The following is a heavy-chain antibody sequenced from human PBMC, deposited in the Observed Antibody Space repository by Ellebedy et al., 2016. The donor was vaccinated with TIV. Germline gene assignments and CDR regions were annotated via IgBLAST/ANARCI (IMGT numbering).Heavy chain of an antibody. D-gene: IGHD4-17*01. CDR2: IYYSGST. CDR1: GGSFSGYY. V-gene: IGHV4-59*01. J-gene: IGHJ4*02. Sequence: MPSETLSLTCAVYGGSFSGYYWSWIRQPPGKGLEWIGYIYYSGSTNYNPSLKSRVTISVDTSKNQFSLKLSSVTAADTAVYYCARTMTTVTEPFDYWGQGTLVTVSS. CDR3: ARTMTTVTEPFDY.